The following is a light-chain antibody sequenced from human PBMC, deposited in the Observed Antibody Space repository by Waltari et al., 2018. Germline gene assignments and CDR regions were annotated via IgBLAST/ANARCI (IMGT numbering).Light chain of an antibody. CDR1: SSAYYNY. V-gene: IGLV2-14*03. J-gene: IGLJ2*01. CDR3: SVKRGSNTVV. CDR2: DVS. Sequence: QSALTQPASVSGPPGQPMTISCTGASSAYYNYVCWYEHHPGKAPKRMIYDVSNRPAGAANRFSGSKSGSTAFLTISGLQAEDEADYYCSVKRGSNTVVFGGGTKLTVL.